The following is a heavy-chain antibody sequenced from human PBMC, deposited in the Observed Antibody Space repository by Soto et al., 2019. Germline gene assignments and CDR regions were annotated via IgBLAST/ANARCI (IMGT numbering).Heavy chain of an antibody. J-gene: IGHJ5*02. Sequence: ASVKVSCKASGYTFTSYGIRWVRQAPGQGLEWMGWISAYNGNTNYAQKLQGRVTMTTDTSTSTAYMELRSLRSDDTAVYYCARVVTGAPPRHNWFDPWGQGTLVTVYS. D-gene: IGHD3-10*01. CDR1: GYTFTSYG. CDR3: ARVVTGAPPRHNWFDP. CDR2: ISAYNGNT. V-gene: IGHV1-18*04.